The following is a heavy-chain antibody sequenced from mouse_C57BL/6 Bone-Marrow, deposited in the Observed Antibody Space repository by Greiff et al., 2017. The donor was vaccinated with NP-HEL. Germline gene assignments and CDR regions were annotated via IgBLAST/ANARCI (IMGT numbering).Heavy chain of an antibody. J-gene: IGHJ1*03. V-gene: IGHV1-15*01. D-gene: IGHD1-1*01. CDR2: IDPETGGT. CDR3: TREEIYYYGSRRWYFDV. CDR1: GYTFTDYE. Sequence: VQRVESGAELVRPGASVTLSCKASGYTFTDYEMHWVKQTPVHGLEWIGAIDPETGGTAYNQKFKGKAILTADKSSSTAYMELRSLTSEDSAVYYCTREEIYYYGSRRWYFDVWGTGTTVTVSS.